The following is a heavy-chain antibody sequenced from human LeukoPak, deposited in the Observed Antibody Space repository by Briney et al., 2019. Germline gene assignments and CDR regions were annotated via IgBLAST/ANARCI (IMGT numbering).Heavy chain of an antibody. D-gene: IGHD5-12*01. V-gene: IGHV4-59*08. CDR1: GGSISSYY. CDR2: IYYSGST. Sequence: SETLSLTWTVSGGSISSYYWSWIRQPPGKGLEWIGYIYYSGSTNYNPSLKSRVTISVDTSKNQFSLKLSSVTAADTAVYYCASSGYDSGTDYWGQGTLVTVSS. J-gene: IGHJ4*02. CDR3: ASSGYDSGTDY.